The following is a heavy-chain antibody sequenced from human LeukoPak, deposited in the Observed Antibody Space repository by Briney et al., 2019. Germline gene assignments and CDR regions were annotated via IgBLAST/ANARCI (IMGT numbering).Heavy chain of an antibody. CDR2: ITHSGST. V-gene: IGHV4-34*01. D-gene: IGHD1-1*01. Sequence: SETLSLTCAVYGGSFSGYYWSWIRQPPGKGLEWVGEITHSGSTNYNPSLKCRVTISVDTSKNQFSLKLSSVTAADTAVYYCARGSHGNYYYYYYMDVWGKGTTVTVSS. CDR1: GGSFSGYY. J-gene: IGHJ6*03. CDR3: ARGSHGNYYYYYYMDV.